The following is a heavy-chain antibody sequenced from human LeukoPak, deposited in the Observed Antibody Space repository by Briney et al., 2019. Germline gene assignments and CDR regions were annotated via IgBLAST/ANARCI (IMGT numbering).Heavy chain of an antibody. D-gene: IGHD3-9*01. CDR3: ARGGTGVLRYFDWFQSDYGMDV. Sequence: ASVKVSCKASGYTFTSYGISWVRQAPGQGLEWMGWNSAYNGNTNYAQKLQGRVTMTTDTSTSTAYMELRSLGSDDTAVYYCARGGTGVLRYFDWFQSDYGMDVWGKGTTVTVSS. V-gene: IGHV1-18*04. CDR1: GYTFTSYG. J-gene: IGHJ6*04. CDR2: NSAYNGNT.